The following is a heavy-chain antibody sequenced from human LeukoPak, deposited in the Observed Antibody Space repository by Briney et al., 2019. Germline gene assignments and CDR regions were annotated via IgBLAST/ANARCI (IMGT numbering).Heavy chain of an antibody. D-gene: IGHD6-6*01. CDR3: ARLKQLLAYYYYYMDV. CDR1: GGSLSSSSYY. CDR2: INHSGST. V-gene: IGHV4-39*07. J-gene: IGHJ6*03. Sequence: SETLSLTCSVSGGSLSSSSYYWSWIRQPPGKGLEWIGEINHSGSTNYNPSLKSRVTISVDTSKNQFSLKLSSVTAADTAVYYCARLKQLLAYYYYYMDVWGKGTTVTVSS.